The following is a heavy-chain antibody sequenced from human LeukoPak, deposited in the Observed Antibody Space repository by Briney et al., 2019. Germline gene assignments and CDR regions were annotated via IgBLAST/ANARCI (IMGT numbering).Heavy chain of an antibody. CDR2: ISSTSSSI. D-gene: IGHD6-13*01. Sequence: PGGSLRLSCAASGFTFSSYSMNWVRQAPGTGLEWVSSISSTSSSITYADSVKGRFTISRDNAKNSLYLQMNSLRAEDTALYYCAKAGRHSSSWIDYWGQGTLVTVSS. V-gene: IGHV3-21*04. J-gene: IGHJ4*02. CDR3: AKAGRHSSSWIDY. CDR1: GFTFSSYS.